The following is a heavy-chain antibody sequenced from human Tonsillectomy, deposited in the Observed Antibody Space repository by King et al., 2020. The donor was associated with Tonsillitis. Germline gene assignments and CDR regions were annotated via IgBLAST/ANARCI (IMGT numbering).Heavy chain of an antibody. Sequence: QLVQSGAEVKKPGESLKISCKGSGYSFSTYWIGWVRQMPGKGLEWMGIIYPSDSDTRYTPSFQGQATISADKSISTDYLQWSSLKASDTAMYYCARLEGDTYSGVDYWGQGTLVTVSS. V-gene: IGHV5-51*01. D-gene: IGHD2-21*01. CDR1: GYSFSTYW. CDR2: IYPSDSDT. CDR3: ARLEGDTYSGVDY. J-gene: IGHJ4*02.